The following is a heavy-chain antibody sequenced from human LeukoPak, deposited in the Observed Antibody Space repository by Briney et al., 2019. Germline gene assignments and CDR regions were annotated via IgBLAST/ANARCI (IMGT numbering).Heavy chain of an antibody. CDR3: ARDLGLRGST. Sequence: GGSLRLSCEASGLTFSNSWMHWVRQVPGKGLVWVSRMYGDMRDISYADSVKGRFTISRDNAKNTVYLQMNSLRGGDTAVYYYARDLGLRGSTWGQGTLVTVSS. D-gene: IGHD5-12*01. V-gene: IGHV3-74*01. J-gene: IGHJ5*02. CDR2: MYGDMRDI. CDR1: GLTFSNSW.